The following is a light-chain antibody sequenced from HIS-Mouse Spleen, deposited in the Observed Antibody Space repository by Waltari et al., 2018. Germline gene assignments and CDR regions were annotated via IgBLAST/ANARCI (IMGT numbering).Light chain of an antibody. V-gene: IGLV5-45*02. CDR2: YKSDSDK. CDR3: MIWHSSAWV. Sequence: QAVLTQPSSLSASPGASASLTCTLRSGINVGTYRIYWYQQKPGSPPQYLLRYKSDSDKQQGSGVPSRFSGSKDASANAVILLISGLQSEDEADYDCMIWHSSAWVFGGGTKLTVL. CDR1: SGINVGTYR. J-gene: IGLJ3*02.